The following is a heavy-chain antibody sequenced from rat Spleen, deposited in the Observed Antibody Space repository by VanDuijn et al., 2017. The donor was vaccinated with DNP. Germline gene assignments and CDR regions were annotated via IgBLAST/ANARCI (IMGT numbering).Heavy chain of an antibody. CDR3: ARGEFITTTYYFDY. CDR2: FSTGGGNT. Sequence: EVQLVESGGGLVQPGRSLKLSCAASGFTFSNYGMAWVRQTPTKGLEWVASFSTGGGNTYYRDSVKGRFTISRDNAKNTQYLQMDSLRSEDTATYYCARGEFITTTYYFDYWGQGVMVTVSS. J-gene: IGHJ2*01. CDR1: GFTFSNYG. V-gene: IGHV5S14*01. D-gene: IGHD1-10*01.